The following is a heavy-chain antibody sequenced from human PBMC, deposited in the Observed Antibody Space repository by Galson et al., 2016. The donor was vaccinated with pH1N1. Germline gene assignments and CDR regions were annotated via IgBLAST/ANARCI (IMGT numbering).Heavy chain of an antibody. D-gene: IGHD6-6*01. J-gene: IGHJ3*01. CDR3: ATFSSSSSWRSLDV. Sequence: SVKVSCKASGATFDSYGIHWVRQAPGKGLEWMGDINPVFGTTNYAQRFQDRVTITAHDMELSGLRSEDTAIYYCATFSSSSSWRSLDVWVQGTTVTVSS. V-gene: IGHV1-69*13. CDR1: GATFDSYG. CDR2: INPVFGTT.